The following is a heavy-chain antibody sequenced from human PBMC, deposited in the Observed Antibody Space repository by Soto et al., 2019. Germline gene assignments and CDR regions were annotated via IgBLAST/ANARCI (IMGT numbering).Heavy chain of an antibody. J-gene: IGHJ5*02. CDR2: ISYDGSNK. CDR3: AKDLGSSTSRKYEDWFDP. D-gene: IGHD2-2*01. V-gene: IGHV3-30*18. Sequence: GGSLRLSCAASGFTFSSYGMHWVRQAPGKGLEWVAVISYDGSNKYYADSVKGRFTISRDNSKNTLYLQMNSLRAEDTAVYYCAKDLGSSTSRKYEDWFDPWGQGTLVTVSS. CDR1: GFTFSSYG.